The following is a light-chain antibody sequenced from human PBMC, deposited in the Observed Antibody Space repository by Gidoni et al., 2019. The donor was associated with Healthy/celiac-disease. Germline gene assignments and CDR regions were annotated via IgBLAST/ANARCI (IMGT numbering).Light chain of an antibody. CDR2: RNN. CDR1: SSNIGSNY. V-gene: IGLV1-47*01. Sequence: QSVLTQPPSASGTPGQGATNPGSGSSSNIGSNYVNWYQQLPGTAPKLLIYRNNQRPSGVPDRSSGSKSGTSASLAISGLRSEDEADYYCAAWDDSLSGVVFGGGTKLTVL. J-gene: IGLJ2*01. CDR3: AAWDDSLSGVV.